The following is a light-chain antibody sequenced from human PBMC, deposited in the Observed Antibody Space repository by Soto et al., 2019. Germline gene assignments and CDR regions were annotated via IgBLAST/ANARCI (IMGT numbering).Light chain of an antibody. Sequence: QSVLTQPPSVSAAPGQRFSISCSGSDSNIGNNYISWYRQVPGTAPKVVIYDNNKRPSWIPDRFSASKSGTSSTLAITGLRTGDEAFYYCGTWDSSLTSWVFGGGTKVTVL. CDR2: DNN. J-gene: IGLJ3*02. CDR1: DSNIGNNY. CDR3: GTWDSSLTSWV. V-gene: IGLV1-51*01.